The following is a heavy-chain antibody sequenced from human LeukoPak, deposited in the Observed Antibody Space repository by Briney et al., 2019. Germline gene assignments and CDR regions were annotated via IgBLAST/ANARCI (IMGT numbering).Heavy chain of an antibody. V-gene: IGHV3-11*04. Sequence: GGSLRPSCAASGFTFSDYFMSWIRQAPGKGLEWVSYISSSGSTIYYADSVKGRFTISGDNAKNSLYLQMNSLRAEDTAVYYCARCDSLFGVVIYYYYYYMDVWGKRTTVTVSS. CDR3: ARCDSLFGVVIYYYYYYMDV. CDR2: ISSSGSTI. CDR1: GFTFSDYF. J-gene: IGHJ6*03. D-gene: IGHD3-3*01.